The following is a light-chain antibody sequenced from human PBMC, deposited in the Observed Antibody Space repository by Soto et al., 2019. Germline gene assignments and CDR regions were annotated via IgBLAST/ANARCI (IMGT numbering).Light chain of an antibody. CDR1: SSDVGAYNY. CDR2: DVS. Sequence: QSVLTQPPSVSGSPGQSVTISCTGTSSDVGAYNYVSWYQQHPGKAPKVMIYDVSKRPSGVPDRFSGSKSGNTASLTISGLQAEDEADYSCCSNAGSLEVFGTGTKVTV. J-gene: IGLJ1*01. CDR3: CSNAGSLEV. V-gene: IGLV2-11*01.